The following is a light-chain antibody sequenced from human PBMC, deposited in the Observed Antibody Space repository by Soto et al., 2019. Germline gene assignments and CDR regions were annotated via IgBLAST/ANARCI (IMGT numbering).Light chain of an antibody. CDR3: GSYTSSSPYV. CDR2: DVS. J-gene: IGLJ1*01. Sequence: QSALTQPASVSGSPGQSITISCTGTSSDVGSYNVVSWYQQHPGKAPKLMIYDVSNRPSGVSNRFSGSKSGNTASLTISGLQAEDEADYYCGSYTSSSPYVFGTGTKVTVL. CDR1: SSDVGSYNV. V-gene: IGLV2-14*02.